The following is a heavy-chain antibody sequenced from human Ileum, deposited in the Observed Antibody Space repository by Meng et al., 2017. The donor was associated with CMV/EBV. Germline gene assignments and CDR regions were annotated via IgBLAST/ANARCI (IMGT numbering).Heavy chain of an antibody. J-gene: IGHJ4*02. CDR2: ISAYNGNT. Sequence: ASVKVSCKASGYTFTSYGISWVRQAPGQGLEWMGWISAYNGNTNYAQKLQGRVTMTTDTSTSTAFMELRSLRSDDTAVYYCARATALGLLTYFDYWGQGTLVTVSS. D-gene: IGHD3-22*01. V-gene: IGHV1-18*01. CDR1: GYTFTSYG. CDR3: ARATALGLLTYFDY.